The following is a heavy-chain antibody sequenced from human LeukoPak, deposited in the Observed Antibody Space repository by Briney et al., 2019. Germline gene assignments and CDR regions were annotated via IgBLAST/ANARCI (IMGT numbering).Heavy chain of an antibody. CDR3: AKDLLAYYYDSSGYYPFDY. V-gene: IGHV3-30*02. J-gene: IGHJ4*02. Sequence: PGGSLRLSCAASGFTFSSYGMHWVRQAPGKGLEWVAFIRYDGSNKYYADSVKGRFTISRDNSENTLYLQMNSLRAEDTAVYYCAKDLLAYYYDSSGYYPFDYWGQGTLVTVSS. CDR1: GFTFSSYG. CDR2: IRYDGSNK. D-gene: IGHD3-22*01.